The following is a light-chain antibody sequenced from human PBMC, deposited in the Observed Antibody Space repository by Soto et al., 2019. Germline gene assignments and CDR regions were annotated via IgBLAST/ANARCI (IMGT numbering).Light chain of an antibody. CDR2: WAS. CDR1: QSVLYSSNNKNY. J-gene: IGKJ2*01. CDR3: QQYYSTLRT. V-gene: IGKV4-1*01. Sequence: DIVMTQSPDSLAVSLGERATINCKSSQSVLYSSNNKNYLAWYQQKPGQPPKLLIYWASTRESGVPDRFSGSGSGKDFTLTISSLQAEDVAVYYCQQYYSTLRTVGQGTKLEIK.